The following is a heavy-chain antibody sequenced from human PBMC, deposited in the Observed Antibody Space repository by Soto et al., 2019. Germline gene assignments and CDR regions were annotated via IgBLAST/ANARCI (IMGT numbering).Heavy chain of an antibody. Sequence: GGSLRLSCAASGFTLSSYWMHWVRQAPGKGLVWVSRINSDGSSTTYADSVKGRFTISRDNAKNTLYLQMNSLRAEDTAVYYCARDDDFWSGYYYYMDVWGKGTTVTVSS. CDR1: GFTLSSYW. V-gene: IGHV3-74*01. CDR2: INSDGSST. J-gene: IGHJ6*03. CDR3: ARDDDFWSGYYYYMDV. D-gene: IGHD3-3*01.